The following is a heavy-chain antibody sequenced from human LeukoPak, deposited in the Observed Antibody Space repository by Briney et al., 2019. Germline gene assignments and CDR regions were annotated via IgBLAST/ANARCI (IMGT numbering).Heavy chain of an antibody. J-gene: IGHJ5*02. CDR3: ARVGYCTNGVCYTDPMYNWFDP. D-gene: IGHD2-8*01. V-gene: IGHV3-21*01. CDR2: ISSSSSYI. CDR1: GFTFSSDS. Sequence: GGSLRLSCAASGFTFSSDSMNWVRQAPGEGLEWVSSISSSSSYIYYADSVKGRFTISRDNAKNSLYLQMNSLRAEDTAVYYCARVGYCTNGVCYTDPMYNWFDPWGQGTLVTVSS.